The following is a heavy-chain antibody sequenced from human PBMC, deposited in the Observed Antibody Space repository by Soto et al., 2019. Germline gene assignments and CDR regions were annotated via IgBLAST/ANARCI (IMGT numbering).Heavy chain of an antibody. CDR3: ARDSLGMYGALDP. J-gene: IGHJ5*02. CDR2: ISAYNGNT. D-gene: IGHD3-10*02. V-gene: IGHV1-18*04. CDR1: GYTFTSYG. Sequence: QVQLVQSGAEVKKPGPSVKVSCKASGYTFTSYGISWVRQAPGQGLERMGWISAYNGNTNYAQKLQGRVTMTTDTATSTAYRELRSLRSDDTAVYYCARDSLGMYGALDPWGKGTLVTVSS.